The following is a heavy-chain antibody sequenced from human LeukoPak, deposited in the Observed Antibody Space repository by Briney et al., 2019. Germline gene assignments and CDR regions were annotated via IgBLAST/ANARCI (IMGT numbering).Heavy chain of an antibody. CDR1: GGSISSYY. CDR3: ARAPPSTMTVVVDAFDI. V-gene: IGHV4-59*01. CDR2: IYYSGST. D-gene: IGHD3-22*01. Sequence: SETLSLTCTVSGGSISSYYWSWIRQPPGKGLEWIGYIYYSGSTNYNPSLKSRVTISVDTSKNQFSLKLSSVTAADTAVYYCARAPPSTMTVVVDAFDIWGQGTMVTVSS. J-gene: IGHJ3*02.